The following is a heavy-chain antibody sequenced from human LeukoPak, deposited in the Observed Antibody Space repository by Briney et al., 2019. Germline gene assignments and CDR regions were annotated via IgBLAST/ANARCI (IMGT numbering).Heavy chain of an antibody. V-gene: IGHV1-8*01. CDR2: MNPNSGNT. Sequence: ASVKVSCKASGYTFTSYDINWVRQATGQGLEWMGWMNPNSGNTGYAQKFQGRVTMTRNTSISTAYMELRSLRSDDTAVYYCAREEMAYYYDSSGYSGIGYFDYWGQGTLVTVSS. CDR1: GYTFTSYD. D-gene: IGHD3-22*01. J-gene: IGHJ4*02. CDR3: AREEMAYYYDSSGYSGIGYFDY.